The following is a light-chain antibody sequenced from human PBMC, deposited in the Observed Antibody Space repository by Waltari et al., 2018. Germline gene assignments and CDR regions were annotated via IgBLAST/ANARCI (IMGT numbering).Light chain of an antibody. CDR1: QGISSR. J-gene: IGKJ1*01. Sequence: DIQMTQSPSSVSPSVEDRVTITCRASQGISSRLAWYQLIPGKAPKFLIYEASTLQSGIPSRFSSSASGTDFTLTISSLQPEDSATYFCQQGNSFPWTFGQGTKVEIK. CDR3: QQGNSFPWT. V-gene: IGKV1-12*01. CDR2: EAS.